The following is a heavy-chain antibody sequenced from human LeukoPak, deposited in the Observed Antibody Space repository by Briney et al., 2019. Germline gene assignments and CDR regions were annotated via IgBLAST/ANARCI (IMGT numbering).Heavy chain of an antibody. CDR2: INPNSGGT. CDR3: ARASVTGTLHFDY. Sequence: GASVKVSCKASGYTFTGYYMHWVRQAPGQGLEWMGRINPNSGGTNYAQKFQGRVTMARDTSISTAYMELGRLRSDDTAVYYCARASVTGTLHFDYWGQGTLVTVSS. V-gene: IGHV1-2*06. D-gene: IGHD1-7*01. J-gene: IGHJ4*02. CDR1: GYTFTGYY.